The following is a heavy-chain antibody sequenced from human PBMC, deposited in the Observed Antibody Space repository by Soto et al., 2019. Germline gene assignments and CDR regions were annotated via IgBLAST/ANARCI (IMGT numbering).Heavy chain of an antibody. CDR2: TSAYRGNT. CDR1: GYNFLAYG. V-gene: IGHV1-18*01. D-gene: IGHD6-13*01. J-gene: IGHJ4*02. Sequence: QIQLVQSGPEVRKPGASVKLFCKASGYNFLAYGISWVRQAPGQGLEWMGWTSAYRGNTNYAQKFHDRVIMTTDRSTRTAHMELRSLTPDDTAIYYGARDWEAEDLAAAGTYYFDYWGQGTLVTVSS. CDR3: ARDWEAEDLAAAGTYYFDY.